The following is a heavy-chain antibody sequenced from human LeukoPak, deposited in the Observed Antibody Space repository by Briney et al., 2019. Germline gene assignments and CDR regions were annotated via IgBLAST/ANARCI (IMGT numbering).Heavy chain of an antibody. J-gene: IGHJ4*02. Sequence: ASVKVSCKASGYTFTGYYMHWVRQAPGQRLEWMGWINPNSGGTNYAQKFQGRVTMTRDTSISTAYMELSRLRSDDTAVYYCARVAVAGTGHRYYFDYWGQGTLVTVSS. CDR2: INPNSGGT. CDR3: ARVAVAGTGHRYYFDY. CDR1: GYTFTGYY. V-gene: IGHV1-2*02. D-gene: IGHD6-19*01.